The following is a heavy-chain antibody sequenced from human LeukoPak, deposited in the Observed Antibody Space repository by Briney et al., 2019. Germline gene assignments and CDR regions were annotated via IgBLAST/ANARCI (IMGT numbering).Heavy chain of an antibody. Sequence: ASVKVSCKASGYTFTGYYMHWVRQAPGQGLEWMGWINPNSGGTNYAQKFQGRVTMTRDTSISTAYMELSRLRSDDTAVYYCARPDYYDSSGYYLVAFDIWGQGAVVTVSS. CDR1: GYTFTGYY. D-gene: IGHD3-22*01. CDR3: ARPDYYDSSGYYLVAFDI. V-gene: IGHV1-2*02. J-gene: IGHJ4*02. CDR2: INPNSGGT.